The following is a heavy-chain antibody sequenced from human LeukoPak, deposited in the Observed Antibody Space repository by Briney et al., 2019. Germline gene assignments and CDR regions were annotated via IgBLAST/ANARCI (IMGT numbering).Heavy chain of an antibody. V-gene: IGHV4-39*07. CDR3: ARDCGYYGSGANGYFDY. J-gene: IGHJ4*02. Sequence: SETLSLTCTVSGGSISSSSYYWGWIRQPPGKGLEWIGSIYYSGSTYYNPSLKSRVTISVDTSKNQFSLKLSSVTAADTAVYYCARDCGYYGSGANGYFDYWGQGTLVTVSS. D-gene: IGHD3-10*01. CDR2: IYYSGST. CDR1: GGSISSSSYY.